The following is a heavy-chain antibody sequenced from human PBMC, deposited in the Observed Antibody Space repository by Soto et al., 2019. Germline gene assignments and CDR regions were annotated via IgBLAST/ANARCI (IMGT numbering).Heavy chain of an antibody. CDR2: IYYSGST. Sequence: SETLSLTCSVSGGSISSYYCSWIRQPPGKGLEWIGYIYYSGSTNYNPSLKSRVAISVDTSKNQFSLKLSSVTAADTAVYYCGRGGYSYGLLPLDYWGQGTLVTVS. CDR3: GRGGYSYGLLPLDY. D-gene: IGHD5-18*01. V-gene: IGHV4-59*01. J-gene: IGHJ4*02. CDR1: GGSISSYY.